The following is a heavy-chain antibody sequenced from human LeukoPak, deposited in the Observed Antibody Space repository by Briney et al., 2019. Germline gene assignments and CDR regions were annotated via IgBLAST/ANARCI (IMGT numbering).Heavy chain of an antibody. J-gene: IGHJ4*02. CDR3: ARDSGRYYFDY. D-gene: IGHD3-10*01. Sequence: SGGSLRLSCAASGFTFSSYGMHWVRQAPGEGLEWVAVTWYDGSNKYYADSVKGRFTISRDNSKNTLYLQMNSLRAEDTAVYYCARDSGRYYFDYWGQGTLVTVSS. CDR1: GFTFSSYG. CDR2: TWYDGSNK. V-gene: IGHV3-33*01.